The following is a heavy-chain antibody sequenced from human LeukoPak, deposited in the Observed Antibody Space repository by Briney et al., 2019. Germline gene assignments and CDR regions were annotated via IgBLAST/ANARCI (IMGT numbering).Heavy chain of an antibody. J-gene: IGHJ5*02. D-gene: IGHD4/OR15-4a*01. CDR2: INPTSTSI. V-gene: IGHV3-21*01. Sequence: PGGSLRLSCVASGLTFSDYSINWVRRAPGKGLEWVSSINPTSTSIYYADAVRVRFTISRDNAKSSLYLQMDSLRAEDTAVYYCARDRGERSRLWTFDPWGQGTLVTVSS. CDR3: ARDRGERSRLWTFDP. CDR1: GLTFSDYS.